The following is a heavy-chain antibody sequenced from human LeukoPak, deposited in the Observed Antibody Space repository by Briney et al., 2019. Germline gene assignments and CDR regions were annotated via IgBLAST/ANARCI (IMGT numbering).Heavy chain of an antibody. CDR3: ARDMIMGGPPDYLDY. V-gene: IGHV3-30*04. J-gene: IGHJ4*02. D-gene: IGHD3-22*01. CDR2: IGYDGIHK. Sequence: GGSPRLSCTTSGFIFNRHAFHWVRQAPGKGLEWVAVIGYDGIHKYYADSVKGRFTISRDDSKNTLYLQMDSLRTEDTAVYYCARDMIMGGPPDYLDYWGQGTLVTVSS. CDR1: GFIFNRHA.